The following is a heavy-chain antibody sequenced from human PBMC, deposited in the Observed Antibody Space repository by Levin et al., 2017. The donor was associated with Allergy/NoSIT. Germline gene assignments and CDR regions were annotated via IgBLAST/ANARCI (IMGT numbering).Heavy chain of an antibody. D-gene: IGHD3-10*01. CDR1: GFSFSNAW. J-gene: IGHJ4*02. CDR2: IKSKTDGGTT. Sequence: PGGSLRLSCAASGFSFSNAWMSWVRQAPGKGLEWVGRIKSKTDGGTTDYAAPVKGRFTISRHDSKNTLYLQMNSLKTEDTAVYYRTTFAYYYGSGALDYWGQGTLVTVSS. CDR3: TTFAYYYGSGALDY. V-gene: IGHV3-15*01.